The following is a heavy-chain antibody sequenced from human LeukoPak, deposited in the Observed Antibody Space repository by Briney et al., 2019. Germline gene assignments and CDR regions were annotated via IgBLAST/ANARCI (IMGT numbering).Heavy chain of an antibody. J-gene: IGHJ4*02. CDR2: IFYSGST. V-gene: IGHV4-59*01. CDR1: GGSISGYY. Sequence: SETLSLTCTVSGGSISGYYWSWIRQPPGKGLEWIGYIFYSGSTNYNPSLKSRVTISLDTSNIQFSLKRSDVTAADTAVCYCGRDNGIYFDYWGQGTLVTVSS. CDR3: GRDNGIYFDY.